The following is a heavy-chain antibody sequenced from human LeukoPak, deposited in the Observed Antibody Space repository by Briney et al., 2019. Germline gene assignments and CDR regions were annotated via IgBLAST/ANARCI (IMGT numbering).Heavy chain of an antibody. CDR1: GFTFSNYW. CDR3: AKGGKWDVTPFDY. D-gene: IGHD1-26*01. V-gene: IGHV3-23*01. Sequence: TGGSLRLSCVASGFTFSNYWMTWVRQAPGKGLEWVSTISGGGGSTYYADSVKGRFTISRDNSKNTLYLQVNSLRAEDTAVYYCAKGGKWDVTPFDYWGQGTLVTVSS. J-gene: IGHJ4*02. CDR2: ISGGGGST.